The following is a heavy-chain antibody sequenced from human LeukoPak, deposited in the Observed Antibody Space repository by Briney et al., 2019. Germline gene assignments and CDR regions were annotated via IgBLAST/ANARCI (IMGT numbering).Heavy chain of an antibody. Sequence: PSETLSLTCTVSGGSITSYYWSWIRHPPGKGLEWIGYINNSGRTNYKPALKRRVNISLDTSKNQLSLKLNSVTAADTAAYFCARLDWSNYSIDYWGQGTLVTVSS. D-gene: IGHD3-3*01. CDR2: INNSGRT. CDR1: GGSITSYY. CDR3: ARLDWSNYSIDY. V-gene: IGHV4-59*08. J-gene: IGHJ4*02.